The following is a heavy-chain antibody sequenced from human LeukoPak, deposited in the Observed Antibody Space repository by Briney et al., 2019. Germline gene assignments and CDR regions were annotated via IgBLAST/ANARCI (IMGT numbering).Heavy chain of an antibody. CDR2: INHSGST. Sequence: PSETLSLTCAVYGGSFSGYYWSWIRQPPGKGLEWIGEINHSGSTNYNPSLKSRVTISVDTSKNQFSLKLSSVTAAGTAVYYCARTSLLWFGELLYSPAEYFQHWGQGTLVTVSS. V-gene: IGHV4-34*01. CDR3: ARTSLLWFGELLYSPAEYFQH. J-gene: IGHJ1*01. D-gene: IGHD3-10*01. CDR1: GGSFSGYY.